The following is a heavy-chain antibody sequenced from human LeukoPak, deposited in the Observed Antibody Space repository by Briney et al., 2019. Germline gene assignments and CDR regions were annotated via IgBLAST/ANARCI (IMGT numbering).Heavy chain of an antibody. CDR2: IYYSGST. D-gene: IGHD6-13*01. CDR3: ARLIAAAGTGDWFDP. CDR1: GGSISSYY. J-gene: IGHJ5*02. V-gene: IGHV4-59*01. Sequence: KSSETLSLTCTVSGGSISSYYWSWIRQPPGKGLEWIGYIYYSGSTNYNPSLKSRVTISVDTSKNQFSLKLSSVTAADTAVYYCARLIAAAGTGDWFDPWGQGTLVTVSS.